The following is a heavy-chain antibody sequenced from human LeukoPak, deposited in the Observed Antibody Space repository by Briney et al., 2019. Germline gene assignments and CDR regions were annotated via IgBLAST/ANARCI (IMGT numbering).Heavy chain of an antibody. V-gene: IGHV4-39*01. J-gene: IGHJ5*01. Sequence: SETLSLTCTVSGGSVTSYPYNWGWIRQPPGNGLEWIGTISYSGTTYYKPSLKSRFTLSIDTSKNQFSLNLNSVTAADTAVYYCAKHPTGYPNWFDSWGQGTLVTVSS. CDR3: AKHPTGYPNWFDS. CDR1: GGSVTSYPYN. CDR2: ISYSGTT. D-gene: IGHD3-9*01.